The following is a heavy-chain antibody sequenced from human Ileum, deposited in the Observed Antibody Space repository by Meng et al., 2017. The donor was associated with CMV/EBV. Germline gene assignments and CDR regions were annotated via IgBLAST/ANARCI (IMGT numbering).Heavy chain of an antibody. CDR2: IRYDGINK. CDR1: GFIFSDYG. J-gene: IGHJ4*02. Sequence: QGQLVEAGGGVVQPGGSLRLSCVASGFIFSDYGMHWVRQAPGKGLEWVAFIRYDGINKYYADSVKGRFTISRDNAKNSLYLQMNSLRDEDTAVYSCASIHPILDYSDYWGQGTLVTVSS. D-gene: IGHD2/OR15-2a*01. V-gene: IGHV3-30*02. CDR3: ASIHPILDYSDY.